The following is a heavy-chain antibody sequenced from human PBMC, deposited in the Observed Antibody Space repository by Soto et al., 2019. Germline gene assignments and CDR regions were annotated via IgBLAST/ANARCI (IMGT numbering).Heavy chain of an antibody. V-gene: IGHV3-30*18. J-gene: IGHJ6*03. CDR1: GFTFSSYG. CDR2: LSYDGSNK. CDR3: ANHGKGITGTDYYMDV. Sequence: GGSLRLSCAASGFTFSSYGMHWVRQAPGKGLEWVAVLSYDGSNKYYADSVKGRFTISRDNSKNTLYLQMNSLRAEDTAVYYCANHGKGITGTDYYMDVWGKGTTLTVSS. D-gene: IGHD1-7*01.